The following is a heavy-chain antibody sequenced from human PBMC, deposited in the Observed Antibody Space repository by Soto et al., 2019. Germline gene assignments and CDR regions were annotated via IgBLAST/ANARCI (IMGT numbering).Heavy chain of an antibody. Sequence: NPSETLTLTCTVSGSSVSSNNYYWAFIRQPPGKDLEWIGSVYNSGSTYYNPSLKSRLTVSLDTSKNQLYLSLGSVNAADTAVYYCARHPLRFCSISRCHPEGGNFHYWGHVDLVTVS. J-gene: IGHJ4*01. CDR2: VYNSGST. V-gene: IGHV4-39*01. D-gene: IGHD2-2*01. CDR1: GSSVSSNNYY. CDR3: ARHPLRFCSISRCHPEGGNFHY.